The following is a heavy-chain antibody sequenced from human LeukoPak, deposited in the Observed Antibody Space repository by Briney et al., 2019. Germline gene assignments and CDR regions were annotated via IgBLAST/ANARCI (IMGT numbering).Heavy chain of an antibody. CDR3: VRDLT. V-gene: IGHV3-64D*06. Sequence: PGGSLRLSCSASGFSFSTSAMHWVRQAPGKGPQFVSAITTNGRSTYYADSVKGRFTISRDNSKSTLDLQMSSVRAEDTAVYYCVRDLTWGQGTLVTVSS. CDR1: GFSFSTSA. CDR2: ITTNGRST. D-gene: IGHD4/OR15-4a*01. J-gene: IGHJ4*02.